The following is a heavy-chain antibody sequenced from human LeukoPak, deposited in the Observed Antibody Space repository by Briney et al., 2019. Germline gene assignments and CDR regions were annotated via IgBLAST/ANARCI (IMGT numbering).Heavy chain of an antibody. CDR2: IYYSGST. V-gene: IGHV4-39*07. D-gene: IGHD2-2*01. CDR1: GGSISSSSYY. J-gene: IGHJ3*02. CDR3: ASLYCSSTSCYSTFDI. Sequence: PSETLSLTCTVSGGSISSSSYYWGWIRQPPGKGLEWIGSIYYSGSTYYNPSLKSRVTISVDTSKNQFSLKLSSVTAADTAVYYCASLYCSSTSCYSTFDIWGQGTMVTVSS.